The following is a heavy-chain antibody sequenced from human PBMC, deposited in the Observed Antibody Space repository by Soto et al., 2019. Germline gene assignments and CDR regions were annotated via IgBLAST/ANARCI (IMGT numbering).Heavy chain of an antibody. CDR2: IYYSGST. J-gene: IGHJ4*02. V-gene: IGHV4-59*01. CDR1: GGSISSYY. Sequence: PSETLSFPCTVSGGSISSYYWSWIRQPPGKGLEWIGYIYYSGSTNYNPSLKSRVTISVDTSKNQFSLKLSSVTAEDTAVYYCARSDGRYWGQGTLVTVSS. CDR3: ARSDGRY.